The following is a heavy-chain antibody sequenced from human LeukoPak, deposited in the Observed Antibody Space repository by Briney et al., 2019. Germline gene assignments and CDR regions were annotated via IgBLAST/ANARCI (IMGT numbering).Heavy chain of an antibody. J-gene: IGHJ4*02. CDR1: GFTFSSYS. D-gene: IGHD4-17*01. CDR3: AKDGDDYGDYVPDY. CDR2: ISYDGSNK. V-gene: IGHV3-30*18. Sequence: PGGSLRLSCAASGFTFSSYSMNWVRQAPGKGLEWVAVISYDGSNKYYADSVKGRFTISRDNSKNTLYLQMNSLRAEDTAVYYCAKDGDDYGDYVPDYWGQGTLVTVSS.